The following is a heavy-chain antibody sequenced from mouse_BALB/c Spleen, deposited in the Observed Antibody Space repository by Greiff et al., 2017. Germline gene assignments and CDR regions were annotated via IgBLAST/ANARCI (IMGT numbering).Heavy chain of an antibody. D-gene: IGHD2-4*01. CDR2: IWAGGST. J-gene: IGHJ4*01. Sequence: VKLMESGPGLVAPSQSLSITCTVSGFSLTSYGVHWVRQPPGKGLEWLGVIWAGGSTNYNSALMSRLSISKDNSKSQVFLKMNSLQTDDTAMYYCAREGYYDYDGYAMDYWGQGTSVTVSS. CDR3: AREGYYDYDGYAMDY. CDR1: GFSLTSYG. V-gene: IGHV2-9*02.